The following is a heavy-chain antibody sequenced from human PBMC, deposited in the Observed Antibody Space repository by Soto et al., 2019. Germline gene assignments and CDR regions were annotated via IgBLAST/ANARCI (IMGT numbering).Heavy chain of an antibody. D-gene: IGHD6-25*01. CDR2: MNPINGAT. CDR3: GRGPSPRAPAAGTPYYYAMDV. J-gene: IGHJ6*02. V-gene: IGHV1-8*02. CDR1: GYDFTAYD. Sequence: ASVKVSCKASGYDFTAYDINWVRQASGQGLEWMGWMNPINGATGTARRFQGRVSMTRNTDTGTAYLELTSLRSDDTAVYFCGRGPSPRAPAAGTPYYYAMDVWGQGTTVTVSS.